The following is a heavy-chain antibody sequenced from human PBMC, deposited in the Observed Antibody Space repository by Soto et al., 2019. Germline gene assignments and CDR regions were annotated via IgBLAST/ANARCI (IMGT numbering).Heavy chain of an antibody. CDR2: LKSKSDGGAT. CDR3: IEGRNIKGAQPFDY. J-gene: IGHJ4*01. V-gene: IGHV3-15*07. D-gene: IGHD1-1*01. Sequence: EVQLVQSGGGLVKPGGSVRLSCAASGFTFGDTPMNWVRQAPGKGLEWVGRLKSKSDGGATDLAAAVSGRFTILRDASTNSLNLQMDSLKPEDKTVYYCIEGRNIKGAQPFDYWGQGTLVIVSS. CDR1: GFTFGDTP.